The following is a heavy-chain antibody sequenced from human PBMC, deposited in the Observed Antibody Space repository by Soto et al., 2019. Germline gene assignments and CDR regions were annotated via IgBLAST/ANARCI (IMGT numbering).Heavy chain of an antibody. D-gene: IGHD2-2*01. J-gene: IGHJ4*02. CDR1: GFTFSNAW. CDR3: ATVYCATTSAYAPFDY. CDR2: IKTNSDGGTG. V-gene: IGHV3-15*01. Sequence: EVHLVESGGGLVKAGGSLRLSCAASGFTFSNAWMSWVRQAPGKGLEWIGRIKTNSDGGTGDYASPVKGRFTISRDDSKSMLYLDLNSLNTEDTGVYFCATVYCATTSAYAPFDYWGKGTLVTVSS.